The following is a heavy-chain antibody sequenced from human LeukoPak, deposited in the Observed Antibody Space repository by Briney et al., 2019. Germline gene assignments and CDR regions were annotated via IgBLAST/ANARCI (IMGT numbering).Heavy chain of an antibody. CDR3: AGRRVLDASFDY. CDR2: IYSGDNT. V-gene: IGHV3-66*02. Sequence: GGSLRLSCAASGFTVSNNYMSWVRQAPGKGLEWVSVIYSGDNTYYVESVKGRFTISRDNSKNTLFLQMNRLRAEDTAVYYCAGRRVLDASFDYWGQGTLATVSS. J-gene: IGHJ4*02. D-gene: IGHD3-16*01. CDR1: GFTVSNNY.